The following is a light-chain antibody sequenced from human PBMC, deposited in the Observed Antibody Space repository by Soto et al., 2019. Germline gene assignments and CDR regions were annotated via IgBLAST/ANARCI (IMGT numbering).Light chain of an antibody. Sequence: QAVLTQPPSASGSPGQSLTISCTGTSTDVGNYNYVSWYQQHPGKAPKLVISDVNRRPSGVPDRFSGSKSGNTASLTVSGLQAEDEADYYCSSYAGSNNWVFGGGTKVTVL. J-gene: IGLJ3*02. CDR2: DVN. V-gene: IGLV2-8*01. CDR3: SSYAGSNNWV. CDR1: STDVGNYNY.